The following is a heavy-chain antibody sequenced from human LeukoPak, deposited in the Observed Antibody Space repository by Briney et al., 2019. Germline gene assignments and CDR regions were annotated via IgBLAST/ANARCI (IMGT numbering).Heavy chain of an antibody. CDR2: IIPVFGTT. Sequence: SVKVSCKASGGTFSSYVITWVRQAPGQGLEWMGGIIPVFGTTNYAQKFQGRVTITADKSTSTAYMELSSLRSEDTAVYYCARAEGDKLWLPFDYWGQGTLVTVSS. CDR3: ARAEGDKLWLPFDY. CDR1: GGTFSSYV. J-gene: IGHJ4*02. D-gene: IGHD5-18*01. V-gene: IGHV1-69*06.